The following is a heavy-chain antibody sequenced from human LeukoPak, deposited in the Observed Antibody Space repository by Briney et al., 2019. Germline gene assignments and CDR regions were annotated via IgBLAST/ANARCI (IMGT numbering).Heavy chain of an antibody. V-gene: IGHV3-23*01. CDR3: ARETPHNDF. Sequence: GGSLRLSCAASGFTFNNFAMSWLRQAPGGGLEWSSAISGSGDSTFYADSVKGRFTISRDNSKNTLYGQMNTLRADDTAIYYCARETPHNDFWGQGTLVTVSS. CDR2: ISGSGDST. CDR1: GFTFNNFA. J-gene: IGHJ4*02.